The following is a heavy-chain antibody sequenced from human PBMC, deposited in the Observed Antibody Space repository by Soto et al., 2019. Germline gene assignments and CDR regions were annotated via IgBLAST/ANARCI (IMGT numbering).Heavy chain of an antibody. J-gene: IGHJ1*01. D-gene: IGHD3-16*01. CDR3: ARTNGGDFQH. CDR1: GGSMSSRGYY. Sequence: SETLSLTCSVFGGSMSSRGYYWSWIRQHPGKGLEWIGYIYYSGSTYYNPSLKSRVTISVDTSKNQCSLKLSSVTAADTAVYYCARTNGGDFQHWGQGPLVTVSS. CDR2: IYYSGST. V-gene: IGHV4-31*03.